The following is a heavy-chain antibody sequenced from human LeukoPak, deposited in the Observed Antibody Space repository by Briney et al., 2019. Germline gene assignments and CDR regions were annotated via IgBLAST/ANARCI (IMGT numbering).Heavy chain of an antibody. Sequence: ASVKVSCKASGYTFTSYDINWVRQATGQGLEWMGWMNPNSGNTGYAQKFQGRVTMTRNTSISTAYMELSSLRSEDTAVYYCARVIGYCSGGSCYPRFGYYYYGMDVWGQGTTVTVSS. V-gene: IGHV1-8*01. D-gene: IGHD2-15*01. J-gene: IGHJ6*02. CDR1: GYTFTSYD. CDR2: MNPNSGNT. CDR3: ARVIGYCSGGSCYPRFGYYYYGMDV.